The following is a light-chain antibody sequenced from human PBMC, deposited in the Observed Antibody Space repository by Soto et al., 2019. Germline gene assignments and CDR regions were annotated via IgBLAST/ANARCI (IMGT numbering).Light chain of an antibody. CDR3: NSYTSASFYV. Sequence: QSARAQPASVSGSPGQSITISCTGTTSDIAGYNYVSWYQQHPGKAPKLLIYEVTSRASGVSHRFSGPKSGNTASLTISGLQAEDEAEYYCNSYTSASFYVFGTGTKVTVL. CDR2: EVT. V-gene: IGLV2-14*01. CDR1: TSDIAGYNY. J-gene: IGLJ1*01.